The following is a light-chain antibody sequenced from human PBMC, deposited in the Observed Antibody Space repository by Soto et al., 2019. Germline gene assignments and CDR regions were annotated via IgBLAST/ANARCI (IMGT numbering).Light chain of an antibody. J-gene: IGKJ1*01. CDR2: GES. CDR3: QQYYSYPWT. V-gene: IGKV1-8*01. CDR1: QGISSY. Sequence: AIRMTQSPSSFSASTGDRVTITCRASQGISSYLAWYQQKPGKAPKLLIYGESTLQSGVPSRFSGSGSGTDFTLTISCLQSEDFATYYCQQYYSYPWTFGQGTKVEIK.